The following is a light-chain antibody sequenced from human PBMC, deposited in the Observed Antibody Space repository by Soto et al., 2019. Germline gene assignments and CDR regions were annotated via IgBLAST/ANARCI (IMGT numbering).Light chain of an antibody. J-gene: IGKJ1*01. CDR2: KAS. CDR3: QQYNNYPRT. Sequence: DIQMTQFPSTLSASVGDRVTITCRASQSVDTWLAWYQQKPGKAPSLVIYKASNLESGVPSRFSGSGSGTEFTLTIRSLQPDDFATYYCQQYNNYPRTFGPGTKVEVK. V-gene: IGKV1-5*03. CDR1: QSVDTW.